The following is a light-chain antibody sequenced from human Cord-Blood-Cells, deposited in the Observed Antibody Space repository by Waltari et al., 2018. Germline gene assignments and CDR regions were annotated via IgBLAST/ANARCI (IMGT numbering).Light chain of an antibody. J-gene: IGLJ1*01. V-gene: IGLV2-14*01. CDR2: DVS. CDR1: SSDVGGYNY. CDR3: SSYTSSSTLV. Sequence: QSALTQPPSVSGSPGQSITISCPGTSSDVGGYNYFSWYQQHPGKAPKLMIYDVSNRPSGVSNRFSGSKSGNTASLTISGLQAEDEADYYCSSYTSSSTLVFGTGTKVTVL.